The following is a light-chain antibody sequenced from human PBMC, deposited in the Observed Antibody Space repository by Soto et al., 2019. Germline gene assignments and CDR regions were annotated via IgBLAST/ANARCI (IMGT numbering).Light chain of an antibody. Sequence: QSALTQPPSVSGSPGQSVTIFCTGTSSDVGSYNRVSWYQQPPGTAPKLIIYEVSNRPSGVPDRFFGSKSGNTASLTISGLQAEDEADYYCSSFTSSNTWVFGGGTKVTVL. V-gene: IGLV2-18*02. CDR2: EVS. CDR3: SSFTSSNTWV. J-gene: IGLJ3*02. CDR1: SSDVGSYNR.